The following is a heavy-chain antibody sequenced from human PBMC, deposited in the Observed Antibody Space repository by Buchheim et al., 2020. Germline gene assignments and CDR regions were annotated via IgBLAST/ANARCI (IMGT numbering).Heavy chain of an antibody. D-gene: IGHD2/OR15-2a*01. Sequence: EVQLVESGGGLVQPGRSLRLSCAASGFTFADYAMSWVRQVPGKGLEWVSSIRGTAYGGTTEYAASVKGRFTISRDDSKTIPYLQMNSLKIEDTAVYYCTCSKQQGKWGQGTL. J-gene: IGHJ4*02. CDR2: IRGTAYGGTT. CDR1: GFTFADYA. V-gene: IGHV3-49*04. CDR3: TCSKQQGK.